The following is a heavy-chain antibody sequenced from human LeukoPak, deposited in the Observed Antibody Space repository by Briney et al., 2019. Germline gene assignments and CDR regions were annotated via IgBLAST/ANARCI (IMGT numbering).Heavy chain of an antibody. CDR3: ARDQGLLRGGSYGANNYYYYGMDV. V-gene: IGHV4-59*01. J-gene: IGHJ6*02. CDR2: VYYSGNT. Sequence: PSETLSLTCTVSGGSISTYYWTWIRQPPGKGLEWIGYVYYSGNTNYNPSLKNRVTISVDTSRKEFSLKLSSVTAADTAVYYCARDQGLLRGGSYGANNYYYYGMDVWGQGTTVTVSS. D-gene: IGHD5-18*01. CDR1: GGSISTYY.